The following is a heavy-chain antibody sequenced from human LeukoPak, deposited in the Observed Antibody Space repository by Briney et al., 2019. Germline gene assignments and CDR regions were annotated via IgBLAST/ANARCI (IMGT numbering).Heavy chain of an antibody. D-gene: IGHD4-11*01. CDR2: IRTSSSYI. Sequence: PGGSLRLSCAASGFTFSSFSMNWVRQAPGKGLEWVSSIRTSSSYIYYADSVKGRFTISRDNAKNSLYLQMNSLRAEDTAVYYCASLLFYSNYSVYYYMDVWGKGTTVTVSS. CDR3: ASLLFYSNYSVYYYMDV. V-gene: IGHV3-21*01. J-gene: IGHJ6*03. CDR1: GFTFSSFS.